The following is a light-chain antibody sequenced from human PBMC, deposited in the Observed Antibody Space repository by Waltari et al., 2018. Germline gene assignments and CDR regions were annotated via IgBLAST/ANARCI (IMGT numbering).Light chain of an antibody. Sequence: EIVMTQSPATLSLSPGERATLSCRASQSVSSSLAWYQQNPGQAPRLLIYGASSRATGIPDRFSGSGSGTDFTLTISSLEPEDVAVYYCQQNTNWPLTFGGGTKVEIK. CDR3: QQNTNWPLT. J-gene: IGKJ4*01. CDR2: GAS. CDR1: QSVSSS. V-gene: IGKV3D-15*01.